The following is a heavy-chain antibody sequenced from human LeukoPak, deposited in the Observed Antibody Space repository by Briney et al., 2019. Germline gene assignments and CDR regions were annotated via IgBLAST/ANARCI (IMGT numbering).Heavy chain of an antibody. CDR1: GGSISSYC. D-gene: IGHD5-18*01. CDR3: ARETRGYSYVYFDY. J-gene: IGHJ4*02. Sequence: SETLSLTCTVSGGSISSYCWSWIRQPPGKGLEWIGYIYYSGSTNYNPSLKSRVTISVDTSKNQFSLKLSSVTAADTAVYYCARETRGYSYVYFDYWGQGTLVTVSS. CDR2: IYYSGST. V-gene: IGHV4-59*01.